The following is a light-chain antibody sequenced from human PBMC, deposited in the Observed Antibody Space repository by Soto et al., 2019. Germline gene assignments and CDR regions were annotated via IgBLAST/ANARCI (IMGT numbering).Light chain of an antibody. CDR2: EAS. V-gene: IGKV3-11*01. Sequence: EFVLTQSPGTLSLSPGESSTLSCRASQPLXNYYLAWYRQKPGQAPRLLXYEASSRATGIPARFSGSGSGTDFTLTISSLEPEDFAVYYCQHRSSWPVSFGQGTRLEI. J-gene: IGKJ5*01. CDR3: QHRSSWPVS. CDR1: QPLXNY.